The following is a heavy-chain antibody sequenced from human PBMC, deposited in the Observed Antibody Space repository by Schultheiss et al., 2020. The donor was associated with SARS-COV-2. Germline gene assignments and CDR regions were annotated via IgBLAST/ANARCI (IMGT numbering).Heavy chain of an antibody. CDR2: ISYDGSNK. CDR3: AKDQARYKWARLYYGMDV. Sequence: GESLKISCAASGFSFSGYSLNWVRQAPGKGLEWVAVISYDGSNKYYADSVKGRFTISRDNSKNTLYLQMNSLRAEDTAVYYCAKDQARYKWARLYYGMDVWGQGTTVTVSS. CDR1: GFSFSGYS. D-gene: IGHD3-16*02. V-gene: IGHV3-30*18. J-gene: IGHJ6*02.